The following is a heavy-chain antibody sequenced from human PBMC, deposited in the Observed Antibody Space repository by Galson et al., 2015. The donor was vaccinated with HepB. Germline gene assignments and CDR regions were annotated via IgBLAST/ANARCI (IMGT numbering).Heavy chain of an antibody. CDR3: ARDGNPDSSWYGGPGSDAFDI. D-gene: IGHD6-13*01. CDR1: GYTFTGYY. CDR2: INPNSGGT. V-gene: IGHV1-2*06. J-gene: IGHJ3*02. Sequence: SVKVSCKASGYTFTGYYMHWVRQAPGQGLEWMGRINPNSGGTNYAQKFQGRVTMTRDTSISTAYMELSRLRSDDTAVYYCARDGNPDSSWYGGPGSDAFDIWGQGTMVTVSS.